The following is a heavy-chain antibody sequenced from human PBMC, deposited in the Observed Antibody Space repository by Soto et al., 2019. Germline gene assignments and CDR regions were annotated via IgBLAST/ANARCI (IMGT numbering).Heavy chain of an antibody. CDR2: INHSGST. V-gene: IGHV4-34*01. Sequence: QVQLQQWGAGLLKPSETLSLTCAVYGGSFSGYYWSWIRQTPGKGLEWIGEINHSGSTNYNPSLKSRVTISVATSKNQFSLKLSSVTAADTAVYYCARGPPLLKLELRAYYYGMDVWGQGTTVTVSS. CDR3: ARGPPLLKLELRAYYYGMDV. J-gene: IGHJ6*02. D-gene: IGHD1-7*01. CDR1: GGSFSGYY.